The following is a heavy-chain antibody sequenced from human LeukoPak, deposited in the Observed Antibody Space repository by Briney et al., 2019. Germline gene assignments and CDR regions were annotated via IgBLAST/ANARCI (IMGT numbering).Heavy chain of an antibody. CDR1: GFTFSSYS. J-gene: IGHJ4*02. Sequence: PGGSLRLSCAASGFTFSSYSMNWVRQAPGKGLEWVSSISSSSSYIYYADSVKGRFTISRDNAKNSLYLQMNSLRAEDTAVYYCARGWSYEGSFDYWGQGTLVTVSS. CDR2: ISSSSSYI. CDR3: ARGWSYEGSFDY. D-gene: IGHD1-26*01. V-gene: IGHV3-21*01.